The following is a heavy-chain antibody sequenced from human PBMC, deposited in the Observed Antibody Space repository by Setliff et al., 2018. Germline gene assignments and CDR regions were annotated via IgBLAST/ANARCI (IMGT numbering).Heavy chain of an antibody. V-gene: IGHV4-59*08. D-gene: IGHD5-12*01. CDR1: GASFSDYY. J-gene: IGHJ4*02. Sequence: SETLSLTCTVYGASFSDYYWSWIRQAPGTGLEWIAYVHDNGETNQNPSLKSRVTISVDTSKNQFSLKMSSVTAADTAMYYCAGTPALGTSWLSPFDYWGQGTLVTVSS. CDR2: VHDNGET. CDR3: AGTPALGTSWLSPFDY.